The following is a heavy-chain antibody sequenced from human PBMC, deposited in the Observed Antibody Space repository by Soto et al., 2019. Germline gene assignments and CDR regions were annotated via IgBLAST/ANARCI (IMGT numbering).Heavy chain of an antibody. V-gene: IGHV1-69*13. CDR2: IIPIFGTA. D-gene: IGHD3-22*01. CDR1: GGTFSSYA. J-gene: IGHJ5*02. Sequence: SVKVSCKASGGTFSSYAISWVRQAPGQGLEWMGGIIPIFGTANYAQKFQGRVTITADESTSTAYMELSSPRSEDTAVYYCASNPVFYDSSGYYRFDPWGQGTLVTVSS. CDR3: ASNPVFYDSSGYYRFDP.